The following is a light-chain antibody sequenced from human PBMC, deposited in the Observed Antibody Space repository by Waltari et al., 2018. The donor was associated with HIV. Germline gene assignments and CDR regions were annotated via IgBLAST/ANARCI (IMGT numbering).Light chain of an antibody. CDR2: NTD. J-gene: IGLJ1*01. CDR3: ATWDDSLNAYV. CDR1: SSNIGTNS. Sequence: QSLLTQSPSTSATPGQRVTISCSGGSSNIGTNSVHWYQQLPGPAPRLLIYNTDQRPSGVPDRISGSRSGTSASLDISGVQSEDEADYYCATWDDSLNAYVFASGTKVNVL. V-gene: IGLV1-44*01.